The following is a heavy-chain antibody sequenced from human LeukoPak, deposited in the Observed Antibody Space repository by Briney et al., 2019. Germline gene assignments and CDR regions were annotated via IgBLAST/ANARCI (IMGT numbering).Heavy chain of an antibody. CDR2: ITPRSGAT. CDR3: ARGAASGTYRRFDF. D-gene: IGHD3-10*01. J-gene: IGHJ4*02. CDR1: GYTFTDYN. V-gene: IGHV1-2*02. Sequence: ASVKVSCKASGYTFTDYNVHWVRQAPGQGLEWMGWITPRSGATDFAQRFQGRLTMTRDTLISTAYLELDNLISDDTAVYFCARGAASGTYRRFDFWGQGTLVTVSS.